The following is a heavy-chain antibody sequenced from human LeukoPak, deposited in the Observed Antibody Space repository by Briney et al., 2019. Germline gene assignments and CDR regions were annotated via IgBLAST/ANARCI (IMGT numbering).Heavy chain of an antibody. CDR3: AREDSSGWYVLLDY. CDR1: GYTFTGYF. CDR2: IIPIFGTA. V-gene: IGHV1-69*06. J-gene: IGHJ4*02. Sequence: ASVKVSCKASGYTFTGYFIHWVRQAPGQGLEWMGGIIPIFGTANYAQKFQGRVTITADKSTSTAYMELSSLRSEDTAVYYCAREDSSGWYVLLDYWGQGTLVTVSS. D-gene: IGHD6-19*01.